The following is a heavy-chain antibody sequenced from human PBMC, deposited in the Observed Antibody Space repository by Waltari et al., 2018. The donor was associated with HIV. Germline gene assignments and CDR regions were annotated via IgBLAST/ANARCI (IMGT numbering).Heavy chain of an antibody. CDR1: GFPFGSFA. CDR3: AKGSKGFDY. J-gene: IGHJ4*02. CDR2: LSGSGDKT. Sequence: EVQLVESGGGLAQPGGSLRLPCVASGFPFGSFAMSWVRQAPGKGLEWVSALSGSGDKTYSPDSVKGRFIISRDNSKNTLYLQMNSLRAEDTAVYYCAKGSKGFDYWGQGTLVTVSS. V-gene: IGHV3-23*04.